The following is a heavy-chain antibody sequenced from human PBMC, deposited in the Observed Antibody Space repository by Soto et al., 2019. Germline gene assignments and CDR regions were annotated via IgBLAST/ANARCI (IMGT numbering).Heavy chain of an antibody. V-gene: IGHV3-9*01. CDR2: ISWNSDSI. Sequence: EVQLVESGGGLVQPGRSLRLSCAASGFTFDDYAMHWVRQAPGKGLEWVSGISWNSDSIGYADSVKGRFTISRDNAKNSLYLQMNSLRAEDTALYYCGKDMLGILARGLGQCSGGSCLGGHNAFDMWGQGTMVTVSS. CDR1: GFTFDDYA. CDR3: GKDMLGILARGLGQCSGGSCLGGHNAFDM. D-gene: IGHD2-15*01. J-gene: IGHJ3*02.